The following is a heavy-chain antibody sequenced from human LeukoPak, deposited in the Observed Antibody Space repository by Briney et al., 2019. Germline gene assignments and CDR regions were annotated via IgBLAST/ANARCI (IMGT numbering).Heavy chain of an antibody. V-gene: IGHV1-2*02. CDR2: INPNSGGT. CDR3: ARIAQWELLRDFDY. CDR1: GYTFTGYY. D-gene: IGHD1-26*01. Sequence: ASVKVSCKASGYTFTGYYMHWVRQAPGRGLEWMGWINPNSGGTNYAQKFQGRVTMTRDTSISTAYMELSRLRSDDTAVYYCARIAQWELLRDFDYWGQGTLVTVSS. J-gene: IGHJ4*02.